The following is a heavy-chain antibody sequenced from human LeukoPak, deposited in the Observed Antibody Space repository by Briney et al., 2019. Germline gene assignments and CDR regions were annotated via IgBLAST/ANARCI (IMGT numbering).Heavy chain of an antibody. J-gene: IGHJ5*02. CDR1: RYTFTSYY. V-gene: IGHV1-46*01. Sequence: ASVKVSCKASRYTFTSYYIHWVRQAPGQGLEWMGLINPSDGNIYYAQKFQGKVIMTRDTSTSTVYMDLSSLTSEDTAVYYCARGHESGTPHNWFDPWGQGTLVTVSS. CDR3: ARGHESGTPHNWFDP. D-gene: IGHD1-1*01. CDR2: INPSDGNI.